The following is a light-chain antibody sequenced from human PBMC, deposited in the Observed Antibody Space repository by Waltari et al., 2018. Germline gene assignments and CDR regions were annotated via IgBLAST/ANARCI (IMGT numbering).Light chain of an antibody. V-gene: IGLV1-44*01. CDR1: MSNVGGGG. Sequence: QSLLTQAPSASGTPGQRVTVSCSGSMSNVGGGGVDWYQQVPGEAPKRLIYSTDARPSGVPDRFSGSKSGTSASLAIRGLRSEDEGDYYCASWDSGLKAYVFGTGTKVTAL. CDR3: ASWDSGLKAYV. J-gene: IGLJ1*01. CDR2: STD.